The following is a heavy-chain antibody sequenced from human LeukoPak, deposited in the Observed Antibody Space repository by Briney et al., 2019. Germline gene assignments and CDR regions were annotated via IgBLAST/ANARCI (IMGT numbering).Heavy chain of an antibody. D-gene: IGHD3-22*01. J-gene: IGHJ4*02. CDR1: GYTFTGYY. V-gene: IGHV1-2*06. Sequence: ASVKVSCKASGYTFTGYYMHLVRQAPGPGLEWMGRINPNSGGTNYAQKFQGRVTMTRDTSISTAYMELSRLRSDDTAVYYCAREGDSSGYYPFDYWGQGTLVTVSS. CDR2: INPNSGGT. CDR3: AREGDSSGYYPFDY.